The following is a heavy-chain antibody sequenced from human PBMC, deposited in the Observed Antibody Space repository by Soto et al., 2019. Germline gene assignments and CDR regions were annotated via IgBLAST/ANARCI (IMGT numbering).Heavy chain of an antibody. CDR1: GFTFSRYA. D-gene: IGHD3-10*01. J-gene: IGHJ4*02. V-gene: IGHV3-30*04. CDR3: ARSRNSAVADSFDF. Sequence: PGGSLRLSCAGSGFTFSRYAIHWVRQAPGKGLEWVAVISRDGSNKYYVDSVKGRFTISRDNSKNTLYLQMNSLRDEDTAVYYCARSRNSAVADSFDFWGQGTLVTVSS. CDR2: ISRDGSNK.